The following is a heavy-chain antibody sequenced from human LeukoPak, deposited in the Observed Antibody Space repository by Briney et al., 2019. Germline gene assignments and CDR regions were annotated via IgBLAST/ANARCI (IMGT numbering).Heavy chain of an antibody. CDR1: GFTFSSYW. CDR3: ARDSTYYYDSGSSGPHYFDY. V-gene: IGHV3-7*01. J-gene: IGHJ4*02. Sequence: PWGSLRLSCAASGFTFSSYWMSWVRQAPGKGLEWVANIKQDGSEKYYVDSVKGRFTISRVNSKNTLYLQMNSLRAEDTAVYYCARDSTYYYDSGSSGPHYFDYWGQGTLVTVSS. CDR2: IKQDGSEK. D-gene: IGHD3-10*01.